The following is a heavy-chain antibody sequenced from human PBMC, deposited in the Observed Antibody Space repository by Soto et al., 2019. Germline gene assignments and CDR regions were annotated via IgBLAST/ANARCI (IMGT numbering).Heavy chain of an antibody. CDR3: ARHSATRLRLGELSSYLDY. CDR1: GGTFSSYA. CDR2: IIPIFGTA. Sequence: QVQLVQSGAEVKKPGSSVKVSCKASGGTFSSYAISWVRQAPGQGLEWMGGIIPIFGTANYAQKFQGRVTITADESTSTAYMELSSLGSEDTAVYYCARHSATRLRLGELSSYLDYWGQGPLVTVSS. J-gene: IGHJ4*02. D-gene: IGHD3-16*02. V-gene: IGHV1-69*01.